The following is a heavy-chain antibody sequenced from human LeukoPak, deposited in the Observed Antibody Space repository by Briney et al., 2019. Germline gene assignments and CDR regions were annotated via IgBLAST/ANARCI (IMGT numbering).Heavy chain of an antibody. V-gene: IGHV3-7*03. CDR1: GFTFNTYW. CDR2: LKQDGSEE. D-gene: IGHD2/OR15-2a*01. J-gene: IGHJ6*02. Sequence: GGSLRLSCAASGFTFNTYWVSWVRQAPGKGLEWVANLKQDGSEECYVDSVKGRFTISRDNAKNSLYLQMNSLRAEDTAVYYCARAEYCYYCGMDVWGQGTTVIVSS. CDR3: ARAEYCYYCGMDV.